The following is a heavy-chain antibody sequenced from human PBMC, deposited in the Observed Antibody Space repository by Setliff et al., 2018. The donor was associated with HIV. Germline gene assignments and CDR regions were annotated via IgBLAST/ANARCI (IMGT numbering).Heavy chain of an antibody. Sequence: PGESLKISCEGSGYSFTSHWIGWVRQKPGKGLEWMGIIYPGNSETRYSPSFQGHVTIAVDKSIATAYLQWTSLGASDTAMYYCARQMTNHVVFPVASPHDPFDVWGQGTVVTVSS. CDR1: GYSFTSHW. J-gene: IGHJ3*01. CDR2: IYPGNSET. V-gene: IGHV5-51*01. CDR3: ARQMTNHVVFPVASPHDPFDV. D-gene: IGHD3-10*02.